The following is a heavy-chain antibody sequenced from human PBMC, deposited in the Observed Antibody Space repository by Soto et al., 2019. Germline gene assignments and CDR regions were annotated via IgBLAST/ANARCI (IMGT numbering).Heavy chain of an antibody. D-gene: IGHD2-15*01. CDR1: GGSISSSSYY. CDR2: IYYSGST. CDR3: ARHSNCSGGSCYWFDP. Sequence: SETLSLTCTVSGGSISSSSYYWGWIRQPPGKGLEWIGSIYYSGSTYYNPSLKSRVTISVDTSKNQFSLKLSSVTAADTAVYYCARHSNCSGGSCYWFDPWGQGTLVTVS. J-gene: IGHJ5*02. V-gene: IGHV4-39*01.